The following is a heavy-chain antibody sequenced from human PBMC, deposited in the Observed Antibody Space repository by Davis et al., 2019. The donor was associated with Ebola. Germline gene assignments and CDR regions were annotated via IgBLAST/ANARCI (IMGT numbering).Heavy chain of an antibody. J-gene: IGHJ6*02. CDR3: ARGAKGGMDV. Sequence: ASVKVSCKASGYTFTSYYMHWVRQAPGQGLEWMGIINPSGGSTSYAQKFQGRVTMTRNTSISTAYMELSSLRSEDTAVYYCARGAKGGMDVWGQGTTVTVSS. V-gene: IGHV1-46*01. CDR1: GYTFTSYY. CDR2: INPSGGST.